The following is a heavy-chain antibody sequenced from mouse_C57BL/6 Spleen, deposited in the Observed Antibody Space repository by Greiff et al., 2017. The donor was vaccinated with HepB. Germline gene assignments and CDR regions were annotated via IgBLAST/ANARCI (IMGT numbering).Heavy chain of an antibody. Sequence: EVMLVESGGGLVKPGGSLKLSCAASGFTFSSYAMSWVRQTPEKRLEWVATISDGGSYTYYPDNVKGRFTISRDNAKNNLYLQMSHLKSEDTAMYYCARDRDAQYFDYWGQGTTLTVSS. J-gene: IGHJ2*01. V-gene: IGHV5-4*01. CDR3: ARDRDAQYFDY. CDR1: GFTFSSYA. CDR2: ISDGGSYT. D-gene: IGHD3-2*02.